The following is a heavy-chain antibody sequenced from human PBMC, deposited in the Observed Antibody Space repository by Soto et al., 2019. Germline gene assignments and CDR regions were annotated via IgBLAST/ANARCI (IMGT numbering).Heavy chain of an antibody. CDR1: GGSISSSSHY. V-gene: IGHV4-39*01. D-gene: IGHD3-3*01. Sequence: QLQLQESGPGLVKPSETLSLTCTVSGGSISSSSHYWGWIRQPPGKGLEWIGSIYYSGSTYNNPSLERRVTLSVDTSKNQVSLKLSSVTAADTAVYHCARHGGVRVVHYFDYWGQGALVTVSS. J-gene: IGHJ4*02. CDR3: ARHGGVRVVHYFDY. CDR2: IYYSGST.